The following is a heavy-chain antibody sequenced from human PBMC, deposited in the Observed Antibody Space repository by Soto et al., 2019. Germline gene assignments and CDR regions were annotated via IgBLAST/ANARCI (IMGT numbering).Heavy chain of an antibody. CDR3: ARERPSGLVDLDY. J-gene: IGHJ4*02. CDR2: IKEDGRGT. Sequence: EVQLVESGGGLVQPGGSLRLSCAASGFTFSNFWMSWVRQAPGKGLEWLGNIKEDGRGTNYVDSVKGRFTISRDNAKNSLYLQINSLRAEDTAVYYCARERPSGLVDLDYWSQGTLVTVSS. CDR1: GFTFSNFW. D-gene: IGHD3-9*01. V-gene: IGHV3-7*01.